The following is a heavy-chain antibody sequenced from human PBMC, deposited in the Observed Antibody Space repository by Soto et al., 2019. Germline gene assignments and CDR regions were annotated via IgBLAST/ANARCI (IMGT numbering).Heavy chain of an antibody. CDR3: ERSSSSVNYYYYYMDV. CDR1: GYTFTSYG. CDR2: ISAYNGNT. Sequence: ASVKVSCKASGYTFTSYGISWVRQAPGQGLEWMGWISAYNGNTNYAQKLQGRVTMTTDTSTSTAYMEMRSLRSDDTAVYYCERSSSSVNYYYYYMDVWGKGTTVTVSS. V-gene: IGHV1-18*01. D-gene: IGHD6-6*01. J-gene: IGHJ6*03.